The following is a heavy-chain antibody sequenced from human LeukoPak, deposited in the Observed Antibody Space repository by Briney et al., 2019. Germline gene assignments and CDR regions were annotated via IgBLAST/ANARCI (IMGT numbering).Heavy chain of an antibody. V-gene: IGHV3-11*04. Sequence: GGSLRLSCAASGFIFRDYYMSWIRQAPGKGLEWVSYISNSGSIIYYADSVKGRFTISRDNAKNSLYLQMNSLRAEDTAVYYCARAAKFEFYFDYWGQGTLVTVSS. CDR3: ARAAKFEFYFDY. D-gene: IGHD3-10*01. J-gene: IGHJ4*02. CDR1: GFIFRDYY. CDR2: ISNSGSII.